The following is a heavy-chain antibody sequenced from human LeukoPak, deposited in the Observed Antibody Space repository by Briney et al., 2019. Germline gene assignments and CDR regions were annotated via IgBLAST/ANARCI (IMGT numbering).Heavy chain of an antibody. CDR1: GYTFTSYG. CDR2: ISAYNGNT. V-gene: IGHV1-18*01. D-gene: IGHD6-13*01. CDR3: AILQPLYSSSWYRLTDAFDI. Sequence: ASVKVSCKASGYTFTSYGISWVRQAPGQGLEWMGWISAYNGNTNYAQKLQGRVTMTTDTSTSTAYMELRSLRSDDTAVYYCAILQPLYSSSWYRLTDAFDIWGQGTMVTVSS. J-gene: IGHJ3*02.